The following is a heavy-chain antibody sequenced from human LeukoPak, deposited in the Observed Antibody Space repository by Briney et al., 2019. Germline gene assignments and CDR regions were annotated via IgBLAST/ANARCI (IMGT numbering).Heavy chain of an antibody. J-gene: IGHJ3*02. D-gene: IGHD2-2*01. CDR1: GFTFSSYA. CDR3: AKDRRCSSTSCGDAFDI. V-gene: IGHV3-23*01. CDR2: ISGSGSST. Sequence: GGSLRLSCAASGFTFSSYAMSWVLQAPGKGLEWVSAISGSGSSTYYADSVKGRFTISRDNSKNTLYLQMNSLRAEDTAVYYCAKDRRCSSTSCGDAFDIWGQGTMVTVSS.